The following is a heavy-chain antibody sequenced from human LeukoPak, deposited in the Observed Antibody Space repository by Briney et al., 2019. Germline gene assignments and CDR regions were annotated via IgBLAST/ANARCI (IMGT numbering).Heavy chain of an antibody. V-gene: IGHV3-7*01. J-gene: IGHJ4*02. CDR3: ARAFGGFTRHTTAYFDY. CDR1: GFTFSSYW. Sequence: GGSLRLSCAASGFTFSSYWMSWARQAPGKGLEWVANIKQDGSEKYYVDSVKGRFTISRDNAKNSLYLQMNSLRAEDTAVYYCARAFGGFTRHTTAYFDYWGQGTLVTVSS. CDR2: IKQDGSEK. D-gene: IGHD2-15*01.